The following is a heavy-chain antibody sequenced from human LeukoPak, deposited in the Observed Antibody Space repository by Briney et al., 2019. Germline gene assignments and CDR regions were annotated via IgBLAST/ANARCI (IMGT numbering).Heavy chain of an antibody. Sequence: ASETLSLTCTVSGGSISSSSYYWGWIRQPPGKGLEWIGNIYYSGRTDYNPSLKSRLTISVDTSKNQFSLKLSSVTAADTAVYYCASLIVGATTRDAFDLWGQGTMVTVSS. J-gene: IGHJ3*01. CDR1: GGSISSSSYY. V-gene: IGHV4-39*01. D-gene: IGHD1-26*01. CDR2: IYYSGRT. CDR3: ASLIVGATTRDAFDL.